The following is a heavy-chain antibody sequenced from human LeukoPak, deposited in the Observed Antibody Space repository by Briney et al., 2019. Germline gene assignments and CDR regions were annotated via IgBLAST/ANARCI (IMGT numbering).Heavy chain of an antibody. Sequence: GGSLRLSCAASGFTFSSYAMSWVRQAPGKGLEWVSVLYNAGSTYYADSVKGRFTISRDNSKNTLYLQMNSLRAEDTAVYYCARWKYSNYIYYFDYWGQGTLVTVSS. J-gene: IGHJ4*02. D-gene: IGHD4-11*01. CDR3: ARWKYSNYIYYFDY. CDR2: LYNAGST. CDR1: GFTFSSYA. V-gene: IGHV3-23*03.